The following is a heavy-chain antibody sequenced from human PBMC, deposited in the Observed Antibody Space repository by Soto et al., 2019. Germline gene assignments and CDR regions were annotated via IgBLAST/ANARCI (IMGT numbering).Heavy chain of an antibody. D-gene: IGHD2-15*01. CDR3: AREGGYCSGGSCYSGLGGFDP. CDR2: IIPIFGTA. J-gene: IGHJ5*02. Sequence: QVQLVQSGAEVKKPGSSVKVSCKASGGTFSSYAISWVRQAPGQGLEWMGGIIPIFGTANYAQKFQGRVTITADESTSAAYRELSSLRSEDTAVYYCAREGGYCSGGSCYSGLGGFDPWGQGTLVTVSS. CDR1: GGTFSSYA. V-gene: IGHV1-69*12.